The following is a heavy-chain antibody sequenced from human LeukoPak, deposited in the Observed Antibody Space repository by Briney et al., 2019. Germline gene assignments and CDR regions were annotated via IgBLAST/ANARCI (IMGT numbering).Heavy chain of an antibody. Sequence: ASVKVSCKASGYTFTSYGISWVRQAPGQGLEWMGWISAYNGNTSYAQRLQGRVTMTTDTSTSTAYMELRSLRSDDTAVYYCADSSGWYGAFDIWGQGTMVTVSS. J-gene: IGHJ3*02. V-gene: IGHV1-18*01. CDR2: ISAYNGNT. CDR1: GYTFTSYG. CDR3: ADSSGWYGAFDI. D-gene: IGHD6-19*01.